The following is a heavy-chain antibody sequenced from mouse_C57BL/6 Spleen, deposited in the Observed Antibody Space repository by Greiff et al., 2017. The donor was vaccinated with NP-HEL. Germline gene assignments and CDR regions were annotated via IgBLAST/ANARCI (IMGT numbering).Heavy chain of an antibody. V-gene: IGHV1-80*01. CDR3: AREATVVAEYYFDY. D-gene: IGHD1-1*01. Sequence: QVQLKQPGAELVKPGASVKISCKASGYAFSSYWMNWVKQRPGKGLEWIGQIYPGDGDTNYNGKFKGKATLTADKSSSTAYMQLSSLTSEDSAVYFFAREATVVAEYYFDYWGQGTTLTVSS. CDR2: IYPGDGDT. CDR1: GYAFSSYW. J-gene: IGHJ2*01.